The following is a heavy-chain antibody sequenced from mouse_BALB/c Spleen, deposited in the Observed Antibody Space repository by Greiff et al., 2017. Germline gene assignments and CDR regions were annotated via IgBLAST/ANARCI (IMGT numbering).Heavy chain of an antibody. CDR2: IYPGNSDT. CDR3: TRYLYYRYDEYAMDY. V-gene: IGHV1-5*01. CDR1: GYTFTSYW. D-gene: IGHD2-14*01. J-gene: IGHJ4*01. Sequence: VQLKQSGTLLARPGASVKMSCKASGYTFTSYWMHWVKQRPGQGLEWIGAIYPGNSDTSYNQKFKGKAKLTAVTSTSTAYMELSSLTNEDSAVYYCTRYLYYRYDEYAMDYWGQGTSVTVSS.